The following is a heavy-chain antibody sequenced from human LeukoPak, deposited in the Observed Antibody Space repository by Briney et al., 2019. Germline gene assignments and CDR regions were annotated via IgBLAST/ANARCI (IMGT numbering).Heavy chain of an antibody. CDR3: ARDNPYYYDSSGYLLFDY. D-gene: IGHD3-22*01. CDR1: GFTFSSYW. J-gene: IGHJ4*02. V-gene: IGHV3-7*01. Sequence: GGSLRLSCAASGFTFSSYWMSWVRQAPGKGLEWVANIKQDGSEKYYVDSAKGRFTISRDNAKNSLYLQMNSLRAEDTAVYYCARDNPYYYDSSGYLLFDYWGRGTLVTVSS. CDR2: IKQDGSEK.